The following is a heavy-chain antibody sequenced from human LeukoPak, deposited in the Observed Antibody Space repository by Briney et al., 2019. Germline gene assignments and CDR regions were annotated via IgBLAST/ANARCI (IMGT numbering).Heavy chain of an antibody. D-gene: IGHD4-17*01. J-gene: IGHJ4*02. Sequence: PSETLSLTCTVSGGSISSYYWSWIRQPPGKGLEWIRYIYYSGSTNYNPSLKSRITISVDTSKNQFSLKLSSVTAADTAVYYCARTVVNDDYGDYEPSGKAYYFDYWGQGTLVTVSS. CDR2: IYYSGST. V-gene: IGHV4-59*08. CDR3: ARTVVNDDYGDYEPSGKAYYFDY. CDR1: GGSISSYY.